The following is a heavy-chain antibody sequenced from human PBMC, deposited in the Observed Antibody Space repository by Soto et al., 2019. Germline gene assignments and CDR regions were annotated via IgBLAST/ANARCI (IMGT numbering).Heavy chain of an antibody. CDR2: VRGNADPP. V-gene: IGHV3-64D*06. Sequence: GGSLRLSCSASGFTFSSYAMHWVRQAPGKGLEYVSGVRGNADPPFYADSGKGRFTISRDNSKNTLYLQMSSLSADDTAVYYCVKSRGGNNFDFFDWGQGALVTVSS. J-gene: IGHJ4*02. D-gene: IGHD5-12*01. CDR3: VKSRGGNNFDFFD. CDR1: GFTFSSYA.